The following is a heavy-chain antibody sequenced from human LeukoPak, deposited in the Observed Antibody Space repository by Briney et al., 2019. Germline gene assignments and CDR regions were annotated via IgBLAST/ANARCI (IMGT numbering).Heavy chain of an antibody. J-gene: IGHJ4*02. CDR2: INHSGST. D-gene: IGHD1-26*01. Sequence: SETLALTCAVYGGSLSGYYWSWIRQPPGKGLEWIGEINHSGSTNYNPSLKSRVTISVDTSKNQFSLKLSSVTAADTAVYYCAHSGSYRFLDYWGQGTLVTVSS. V-gene: IGHV4-34*01. CDR1: GGSLSGYY. CDR3: AHSGSYRFLDY.